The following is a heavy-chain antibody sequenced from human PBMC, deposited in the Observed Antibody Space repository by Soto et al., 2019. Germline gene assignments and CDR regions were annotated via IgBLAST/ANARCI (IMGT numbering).Heavy chain of an antibody. CDR3: ARGSYYGSGSYYYYYMDV. CDR1: GGTFSSYT. V-gene: IGHV1-69*02. Sequence: QVQLVQSGAEVKKPGSSVKVSCKASGGTFSSYTISWVRQAPGQGLEWMGRIIPILGIANYAQKFQGRVTITADKSTSTAYMELSSLRSEDTALYYCARGSYYGSGSYYYYYMDVWGKGTTVTVSS. CDR2: IIPILGIA. J-gene: IGHJ6*03. D-gene: IGHD3-10*01.